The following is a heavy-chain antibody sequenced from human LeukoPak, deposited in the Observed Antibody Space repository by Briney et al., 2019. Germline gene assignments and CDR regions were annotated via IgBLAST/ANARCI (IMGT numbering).Heavy chain of an antibody. J-gene: IGHJ4*02. V-gene: IGHV1-8*01. CDR2: MNPNSGNT. CDR3: ARGVKRGIRYSSSPGVYYFDY. D-gene: IGHD6-6*01. Sequence: GASVKVSCKASGYTFTSYDINWVRQATGQGLEWMGWMNPNSGNTGYAQKFQGRVTMTRNTSISTAYMELSSLRSEDTAVYYCARGVKRGIRYSSSPGVYYFDYWGQGTLVTVSS. CDR1: GYTFTSYD.